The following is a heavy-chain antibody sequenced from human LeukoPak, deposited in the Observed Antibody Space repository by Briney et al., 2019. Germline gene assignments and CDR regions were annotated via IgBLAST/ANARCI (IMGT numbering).Heavy chain of an antibody. CDR1: GFTFSSYG. J-gene: IGHJ4*02. Sequence: PGGSLRLSCAASGFTFSSYGMHWVRQAPGKGLEWVSAISGSGGSTYYADSVKGRFTISRDNSKNTLYLQMNSLRAEDTAVYYCAKAYYSSGWFPGDYWGQGTLVTVSS. CDR3: AKAYYSSGWFPGDY. CDR2: ISGSGGST. D-gene: IGHD6-19*01. V-gene: IGHV3-23*01.